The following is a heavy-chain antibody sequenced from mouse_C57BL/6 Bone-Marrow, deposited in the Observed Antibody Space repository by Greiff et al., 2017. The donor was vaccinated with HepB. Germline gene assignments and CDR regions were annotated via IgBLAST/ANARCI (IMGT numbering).Heavy chain of an antibody. D-gene: IGHD2-4*01. CDR1: GFTFSSYG. CDR2: ISSGGSYT. J-gene: IGHJ2*01. V-gene: IGHV5-6*02. CDR3: ARRNFDYPLDY. Sequence: DVMLVESGGDLVKPGGSLKLSCAASGFTFSSYGMSWVRQTPDKRLEWVATISSGGSYTYYPDSVKGRFTISRDNAKNTLYLQMSSLKSEDTAMYYCARRNFDYPLDYWGQGTTLTVSS.